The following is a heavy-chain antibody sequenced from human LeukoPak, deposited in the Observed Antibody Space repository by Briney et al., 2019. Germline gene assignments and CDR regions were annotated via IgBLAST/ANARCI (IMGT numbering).Heavy chain of an antibody. J-gene: IGHJ4*02. CDR3: ARDPGHSYGYSFDY. CDR1: GFTFSSYS. CDR2: ISSSSSYI. Sequence: GGSLRLSCAASGFTFSSYSMNWVRQGPGKRLEWVSSISSSSSYIYYADSVKGRFTISRDNAKNSLYLQMNSLRAEDTAVYYCARDPGHSYGYSFDYWGQGTLVTVSS. V-gene: IGHV3-21*01. D-gene: IGHD5-18*01.